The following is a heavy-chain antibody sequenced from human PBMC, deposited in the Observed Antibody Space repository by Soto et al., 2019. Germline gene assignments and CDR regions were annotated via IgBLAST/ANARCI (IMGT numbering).Heavy chain of an antibody. Sequence: EVQLVESGGGVVRPGGSLRLSCAASGFTFDDYGMSWVRQAPGKGLERVSGINWNGGSTGYADSVKGRFTISRENAENSLYLQMNSLRAEDTALYHCARSPIVGSGWYYYYYYMDVWGKGTTVTVSS. CDR1: GFTFDDYG. CDR3: ARSPIVGSGWYYYYYYMDV. D-gene: IGHD6-19*01. J-gene: IGHJ6*03. CDR2: INWNGGST. V-gene: IGHV3-20*01.